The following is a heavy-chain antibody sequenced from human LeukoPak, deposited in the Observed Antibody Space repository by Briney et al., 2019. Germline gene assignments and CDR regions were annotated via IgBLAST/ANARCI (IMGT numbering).Heavy chain of an antibody. J-gene: IGHJ5*01. CDR3: ARERFHGSGSAWFDS. Sequence: GGSLRLSCAASGFTFSDHTMNWVRQTPGKGLEWVSSITSVSTYIHYADSVRGRFTISRDNAENSLYLQMNSLTADDTAVYYCARERFHGSGSAWFDSWGQGTLVTVSS. CDR1: GFTFSDHT. D-gene: IGHD3-10*01. CDR2: ITSVSTYI. V-gene: IGHV3-21*01.